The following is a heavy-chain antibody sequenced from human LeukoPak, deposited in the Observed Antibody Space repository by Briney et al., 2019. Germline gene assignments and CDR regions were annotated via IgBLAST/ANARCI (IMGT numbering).Heavy chain of an antibody. D-gene: IGHD3-22*01. Sequence: GGSLRLSCAASGFTFDDYGVSWVRQAPGKGLEWVSGINWNGGSTGYADSVKGRFTISRDNAKNSLYLQMNSLRAEDTALYYCARVEYYYDSSGYFDYWGQGTLATVSS. V-gene: IGHV3-20*04. CDR2: INWNGGST. CDR3: ARVEYYYDSSGYFDY. J-gene: IGHJ4*02. CDR1: GFTFDDYG.